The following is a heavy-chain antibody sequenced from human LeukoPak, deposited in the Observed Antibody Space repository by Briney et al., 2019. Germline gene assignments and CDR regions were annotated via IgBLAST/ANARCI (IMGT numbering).Heavy chain of an antibody. Sequence: PGGSLRLSCAASGFTFSSYAMSWVRQAPGKGLEWVSAISDSGGGTYYADSVKGRFTISRDNSKNTLYLQMKSLRAEDTPVYYCAKNYSATDYGGQETLVTVSS. D-gene: IGHD2-15*01. CDR1: GFTFSSYA. V-gene: IGHV3-23*01. J-gene: IGHJ4*02. CDR2: ISDSGGGT. CDR3: AKNYSATDY.